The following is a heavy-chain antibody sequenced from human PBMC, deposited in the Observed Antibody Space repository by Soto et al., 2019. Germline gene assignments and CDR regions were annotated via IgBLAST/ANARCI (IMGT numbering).Heavy chain of an antibody. CDR1: GDSITTNNW. V-gene: IGHV4-4*02. CDR3: ARDAAVPGESDRFDY. CDR2: VYHNGLT. Sequence: QVQLQESGPGLVKPSGTLSLTCAVSGDSITTNNWWSWVRQPPGKGLEWIGEVYHNGLTDYNPSLKSRVTISVDTSKNQFSLKLASVTAADTAIYYCARDAAVPGESDRFDYWGQGTLVTVSS. D-gene: IGHD6-19*01. J-gene: IGHJ4*02.